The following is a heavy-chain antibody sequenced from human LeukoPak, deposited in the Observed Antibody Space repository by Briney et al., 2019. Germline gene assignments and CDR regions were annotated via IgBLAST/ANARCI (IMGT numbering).Heavy chain of an antibody. J-gene: IGHJ4*02. V-gene: IGHV3-23*01. Sequence: GGSLRLSCAASGFTFSSYAMSWVRQAPGKRLEWVSGISGSGGSTYYVDSVKGRFTISRDNSKNTLNLQMNSLRAEDTAVYYCAKQGQSSRWYDFDYWGQGTLVTVSS. D-gene: IGHD6-13*01. CDR3: AKQGQSSRWYDFDY. CDR1: GFTFSSYA. CDR2: ISGSGGST.